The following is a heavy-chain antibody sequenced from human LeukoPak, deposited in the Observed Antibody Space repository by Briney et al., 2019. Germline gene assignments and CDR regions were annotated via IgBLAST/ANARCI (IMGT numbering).Heavy chain of an antibody. J-gene: IGHJ4*02. V-gene: IGHV3-11*01. CDR1: GFTFSDYY. CDR3: ARPKYSSSWQIFDY. D-gene: IGHD6-13*01. Sequence: GGSLRLSCAASGFTFSDYYMSWIRQAPGKGLEWVSYISSSGNTIYYADSVKGRFTISRDNAKNSLYPQMNSLRAEDTAVYYCARPKYSSSWQIFDYWGQGTLVTASS. CDR2: ISSSGNTI.